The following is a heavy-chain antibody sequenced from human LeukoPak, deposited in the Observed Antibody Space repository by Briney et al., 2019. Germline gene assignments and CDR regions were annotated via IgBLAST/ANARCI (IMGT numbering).Heavy chain of an antibody. Sequence: SETLFLTCTVPGGSISSSSYSWGWIRQPPGKGLERIGRIYYRGCTYYNPPLKHRVTIFVDPSQHQSSLTLSCRPAPDTPVYYCARGSGEPKVSLDYWGQGTLVTVSS. J-gene: IGHJ4*02. CDR1: GGSISSSSYS. V-gene: IGHV4-39*02. CDR2: IYYRGCT. D-gene: IGHD1-14*01. CDR3: ARGSGEPKVSLDY.